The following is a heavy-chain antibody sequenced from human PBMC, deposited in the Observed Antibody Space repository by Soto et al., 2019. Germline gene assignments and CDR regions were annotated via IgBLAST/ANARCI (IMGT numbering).Heavy chain of an antibody. CDR3: ARDHYGDGHNAFDI. V-gene: IGHV1-69*13. CDR1: GGTFSSYA. D-gene: IGHD4-17*01. Sequence: SVTVSCTASGGTFSSYAISWVRQAPGQGLEWMGGIIPIFGTANYAQKFQGRVTITADESTSTAYTELSSLRSEDTAVYYCARDHYGDGHNAFDIWGQGTMVTVSS. J-gene: IGHJ3*02. CDR2: IIPIFGTA.